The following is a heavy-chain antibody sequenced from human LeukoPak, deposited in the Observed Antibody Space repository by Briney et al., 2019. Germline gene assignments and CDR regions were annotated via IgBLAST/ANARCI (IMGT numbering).Heavy chain of an antibody. V-gene: IGHV3-53*01. D-gene: IGHD3-10*01. CDR2: IYSGGST. CDR1: GFTVSSNY. J-gene: IGHJ3*02. CDR3: ARETITMVRGVNDAFDI. Sequence: GSLRLSCAASGFTVSSNYMSWVRQAPGKGLEGGSVIYSGGSTYYADSVKGRFTISRDNSKNTLYLQMNSLRAEDTAVYYCARETITMVRGVNDAFDIWGQGAMVTVSS.